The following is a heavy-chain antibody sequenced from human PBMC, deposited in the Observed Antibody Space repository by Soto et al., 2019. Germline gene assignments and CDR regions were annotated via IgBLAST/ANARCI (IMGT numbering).Heavy chain of an antibody. Sequence: EVQLVESGGGLIQPGGSLRLSCEAYGFSFSDSGMNWVRRAPGKGLEWISYISSSSRTIYYAASVEGRFTVSRDNVKNSVHLQMNSLRAEDTGVYFCARTRMEWALYFDNWGLGTLVTVSS. CDR1: GFSFSDSG. V-gene: IGHV3-48*01. J-gene: IGHJ4*02. D-gene: IGHD3-3*01. CDR2: ISSSSRTI. CDR3: ARTRMEWALYFDN.